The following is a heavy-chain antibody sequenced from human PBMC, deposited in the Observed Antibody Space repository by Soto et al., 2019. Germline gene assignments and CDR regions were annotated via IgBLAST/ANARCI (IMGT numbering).Heavy chain of an antibody. CDR1: GGSISSGGYS. V-gene: IGHV4-30-2*01. CDR3: ARLYYYDSREFAFDI. D-gene: IGHD3-22*01. Sequence: SETLSLTCAISGGSISSGGYSWSWIRQPPGKGLEWIGYIYHSGSTYYDPSLKSRVTISVDRSKNQFSLKLSSVTAADTAVYYCARLYYYDSREFAFDIWGQGTMVTVSS. CDR2: IYHSGST. J-gene: IGHJ3*02.